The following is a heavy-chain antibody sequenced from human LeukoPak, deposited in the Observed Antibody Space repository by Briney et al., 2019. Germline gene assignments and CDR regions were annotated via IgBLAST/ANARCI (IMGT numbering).Heavy chain of an antibody. D-gene: IGHD1-1*01. CDR3: ARDFRTTGGQGYYYGMDV. CDR1: GFTFSSYA. V-gene: IGHV3-48*03. J-gene: IGHJ6*04. Sequence: PGGSLRLSRAASGFTFSSYAMNWVRPAPGKGLEWVSYISSSGSTIYYADSVKGRFTISRDNAKNSLYLQMNSLRAEDTAVYYCARDFRTTGGQGYYYGMDVWGKGTTVTVSS. CDR2: ISSSGSTI.